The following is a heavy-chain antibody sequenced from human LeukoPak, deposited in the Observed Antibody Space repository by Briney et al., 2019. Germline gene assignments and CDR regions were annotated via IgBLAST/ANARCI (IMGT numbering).Heavy chain of an antibody. J-gene: IGHJ5*02. D-gene: IGHD2-15*01. CDR2: IIPIFGTA. CDR3: ARGPARISKGNWFDP. CDR1: GGTFSSYA. Sequence: SVKVSCKASGGTFSSYAISWVRQATGQGLEWMGGIIPIFGTANYAQKFQGRVTITADESTSTAYTELSSLRSEDTAVYYCARGPARISKGNWFDPWGQGTLVTVSS. V-gene: IGHV1-69*13.